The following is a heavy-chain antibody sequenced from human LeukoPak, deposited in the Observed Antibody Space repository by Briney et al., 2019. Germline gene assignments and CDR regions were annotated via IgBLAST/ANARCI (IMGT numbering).Heavy chain of an antibody. Sequence: ASVKVSCKASGYTFTSYYMHWVRQAPGRGLEWMGIINPSGGSTSYAQKFQGRVTMTRDTYTSTVYMELSSLRSEDTAVYYCARDLGPECSSTSCYTPHDYYYYGMDVWGQGTTVTVSS. D-gene: IGHD2-2*02. J-gene: IGHJ6*02. CDR2: INPSGGST. CDR3: ARDLGPECSSTSCYTPHDYYYYGMDV. V-gene: IGHV1-46*01. CDR1: GYTFTSYY.